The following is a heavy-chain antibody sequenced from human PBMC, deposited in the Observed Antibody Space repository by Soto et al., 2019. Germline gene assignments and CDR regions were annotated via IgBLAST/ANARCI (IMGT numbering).Heavy chain of an antibody. CDR2: IKSKTDGGTT. D-gene: IGHD2-15*01. CDR1: GFTVSNAG. J-gene: IGHJ6*02. CDR3: TTGIRVDPHYYYYYGMDV. Sequence: GGCPRLSCSASGFTVSNAGMNWVRQAPGKGLEWVGRIKSKTDGGTTDYAAPVKGRFTISRDDSKNTLYLQMNSLKTEDTAVYYCTTGIRVDPHYYYYYGMDVWGQGTTVTVSS. V-gene: IGHV3-15*07.